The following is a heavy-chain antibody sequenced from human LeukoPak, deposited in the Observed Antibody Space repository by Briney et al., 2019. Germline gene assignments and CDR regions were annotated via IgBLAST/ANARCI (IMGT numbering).Heavy chain of an antibody. Sequence: SETLSLTCTVSGGSISSSSYYWGWIRQPPGKGLEWIGSIYYSGSTYYNPSLKSRVTISVDTSKNQFSLKLSSVTAADTAVYYCARVRYGYGYVGYWGQGTLVTVSS. V-gene: IGHV4-39*01. D-gene: IGHD5-18*01. CDR2: IYYSGST. CDR3: ARVRYGYGYVGY. CDR1: GGSISSSSYY. J-gene: IGHJ4*02.